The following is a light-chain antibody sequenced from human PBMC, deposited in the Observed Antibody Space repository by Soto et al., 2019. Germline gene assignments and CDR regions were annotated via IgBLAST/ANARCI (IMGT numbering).Light chain of an antibody. CDR2: DVS. V-gene: IGLV2-14*01. Sequence: QSALTQPASVSGSPGQSITISCTGTSSDVGAYNYDSWYQQYPGEAPRVIIYDVSHRPAGVSNRFSGSKSGNTASLTISGLQTQDEAHYYCSSYTSATTYVFGTGTKVTVL. J-gene: IGLJ1*01. CDR3: SSYTSATTYV. CDR1: SSDVGAYNY.